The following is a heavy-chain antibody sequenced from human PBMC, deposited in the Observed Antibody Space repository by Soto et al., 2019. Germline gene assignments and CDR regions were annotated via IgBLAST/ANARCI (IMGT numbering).Heavy chain of an antibody. V-gene: IGHV4-30-4*01. J-gene: IGHJ5*02. D-gene: IGHD2-15*01. CDR3: ARDSGGYCSGGSCPYNWFDP. CDR1: GGSISIGDYY. CDR2: IYYSGST. Sequence: PSETLSLTCTVSGGSISIGDYYWSWIRQPPGKGLEWIGYIYYSGSTYYNPSLKSRVTISVDTSKNQFSLKLSSVTAADTAVYYCARDSGGYCSGGSCPYNWFDPWGQGTLVTVSS.